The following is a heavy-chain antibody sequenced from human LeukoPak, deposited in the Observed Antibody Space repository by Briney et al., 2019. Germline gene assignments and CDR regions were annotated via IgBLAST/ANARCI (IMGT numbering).Heavy chain of an antibody. CDR1: GFTFSDYY. Sequence: PGGSLRLSCAASGFTFSDYYMSWIRQAPGKGLEWVGRIKSKTDGGTTDYAAPVKGRFTISRDDSKNTLYAQMNSLKTEDTAVYYCTGHYDSTFDYWGQGTLVTVSS. CDR2: IKSKTDGGTT. V-gene: IGHV3-15*01. CDR3: TGHYDSTFDY. D-gene: IGHD3-22*01. J-gene: IGHJ4*02.